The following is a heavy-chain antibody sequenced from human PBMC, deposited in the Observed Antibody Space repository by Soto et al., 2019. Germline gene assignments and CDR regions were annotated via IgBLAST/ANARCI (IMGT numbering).Heavy chain of an antibody. V-gene: IGHV1-46*01. CDR3: ARDNKAERFLEWLNSDYYYYGMDV. J-gene: IGHJ6*02. CDR1: GYTFTSYY. Sequence: QVQLVQSGAEVKKPGASVKVSCKASGYTFTSYYMHWVRQAPGQGLEWMGIINPSGGSTSYAQKFQGRVTMTRDTSTSTVYMELSSLRSEDTAVYYCARDNKAERFLEWLNSDYYYYGMDVWGQGTTVTVSS. D-gene: IGHD3-3*01. CDR2: INPSGGST.